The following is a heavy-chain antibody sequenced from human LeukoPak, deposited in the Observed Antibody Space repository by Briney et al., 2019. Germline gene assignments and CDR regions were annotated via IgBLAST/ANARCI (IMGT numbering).Heavy chain of an antibody. CDR1: GYTFTSYG. J-gene: IGHJ4*02. CDR3: ARGLAAASAVTIDY. D-gene: IGHD6-13*01. CDR2: ISAYNGNT. Sequence: ASVKVSCKASGYTFTSYGISWVRQAPGQGLEWMGWISAYNGNTNYAQKLQGRVTITADESTSTAYMELSSLRSEDTAVYFCARGLAAASAVTIDYWGQGTLVTVSS. V-gene: IGHV1-18*01.